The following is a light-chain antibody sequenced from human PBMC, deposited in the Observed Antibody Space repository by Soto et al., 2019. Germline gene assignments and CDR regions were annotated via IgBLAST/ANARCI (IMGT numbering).Light chain of an antibody. J-gene: IGLJ2*01. CDR1: SGSIGSNY. CDR3: QSYDSSNRDVV. CDR2: EDN. V-gene: IGLV6-57*04. Sequence: NFMLTQPHSVSESPGKTVTISCTRSSGSIGSNYVQWYQQRPGSAPTTVIYEDNQRPSGVPDRFSGSIDSSSNSASLTISGLKTEDEADYYCQSYDSSNRDVVFGGGTQLTVL.